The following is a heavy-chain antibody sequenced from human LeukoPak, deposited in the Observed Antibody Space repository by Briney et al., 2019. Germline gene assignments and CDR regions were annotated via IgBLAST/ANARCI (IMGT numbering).Heavy chain of an antibody. V-gene: IGHV4-59*08. J-gene: IGHJ6*02. D-gene: IGHD3-10*01. CDR1: GGSISSYY. Sequence: PSETLSLTCTVSGGSISSYYWSWIRQPPGKGLEWIGYIYYSGSTNYNTSLKSRVTISVDTSKNQFSLKLSSVTAADTAVYYCARYGSGSYSFGMDVWGQGTTVTVSS. CDR2: IYYSGST. CDR3: ARYGSGSYSFGMDV.